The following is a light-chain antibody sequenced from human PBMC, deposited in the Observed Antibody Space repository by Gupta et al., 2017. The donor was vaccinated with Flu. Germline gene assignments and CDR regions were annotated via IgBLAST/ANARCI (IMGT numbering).Light chain of an antibody. J-gene: IGKJ1*01. CDR2: GAS. CDR1: QSVGTT. CDR3: QQYNDWPRT. V-gene: IGKV3-15*01. Sequence: EIVMTQSPATLSVSPGERATLSCRASQSVGTTLAWYQQKRGQPPRLLIYGASTRATGIPARFSGSGSGTEFTLTISSLQSEDFAVYCCQQYNDWPRTFGQGPRWKSN.